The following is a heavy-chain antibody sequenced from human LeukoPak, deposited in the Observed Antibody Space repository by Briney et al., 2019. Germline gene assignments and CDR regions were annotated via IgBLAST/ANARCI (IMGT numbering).Heavy chain of an antibody. J-gene: IGHJ4*02. Sequence: GASVKVSCKASGYTFTSYDINWVRQATGQGLEWMGWMNPNIGNTDYAQKFQGRVTITRNTSISTAYMELSSLRSEDTAVYYCARGFKDKLMATIGSDFDYWGQGTLVTVSS. CDR1: GYTFTSYD. CDR3: ARGFKDKLMATIGSDFDY. D-gene: IGHD5-24*01. V-gene: IGHV1-8*01. CDR2: MNPNIGNT.